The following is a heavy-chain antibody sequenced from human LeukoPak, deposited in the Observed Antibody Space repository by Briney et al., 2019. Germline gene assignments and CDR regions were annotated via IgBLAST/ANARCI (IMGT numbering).Heavy chain of an antibody. Sequence: SVKVSCKASGGTFSSYAISWVRQAPGQGLEWMGRIIPILGIANYAQKFQGRVTITADKSTSTAYMELSSLRSEDTAVYYCARDIFCGGDCYGDYWGQGTLVTVSS. J-gene: IGHJ4*02. D-gene: IGHD2-21*02. V-gene: IGHV1-69*04. CDR1: GGTFSSYA. CDR3: ARDIFCGGDCYGDY. CDR2: IIPILGIA.